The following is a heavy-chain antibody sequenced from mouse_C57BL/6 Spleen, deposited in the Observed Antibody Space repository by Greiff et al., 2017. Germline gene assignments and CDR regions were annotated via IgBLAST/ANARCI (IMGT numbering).Heavy chain of an antibody. D-gene: IGHD1-2*01. CDR1: GFTFSDYG. V-gene: IGHV5-17*01. J-gene: IGHJ4*01. Sequence: EVQLQESGGGLVKPGGSLKLSCAASGFTFSDYGMHWVRQAPEKGLEWVAYISSGSSTIYYADTVKGRFTISRDNAKNTLFLQMTSLRSEDTAMYYCATLYYYAMDYWGQGTSVTVSS. CDR2: ISSGSSTI. CDR3: ATLYYYAMDY.